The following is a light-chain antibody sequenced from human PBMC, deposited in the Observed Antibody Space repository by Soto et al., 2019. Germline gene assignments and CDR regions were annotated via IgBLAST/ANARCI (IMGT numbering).Light chain of an antibody. V-gene: IGLV1-44*01. CDR1: SSDIGSNS. Sequence: QSVLTQPPSASRTPGQRVTIRCSGSSSDIGSNSVNWYQQLPGAAPRLLIYANDHRPSGVPDRFSASKSGTSASLAISGVRSEDEAFYYCATWSDSLKGWVFGGGTKVTVL. CDR2: AND. CDR3: ATWSDSLKGWV. J-gene: IGLJ3*02.